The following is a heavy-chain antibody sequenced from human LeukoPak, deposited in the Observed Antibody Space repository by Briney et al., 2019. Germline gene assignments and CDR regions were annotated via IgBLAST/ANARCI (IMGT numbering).Heavy chain of an antibody. Sequence: SETLSLTCAVYGGSFSCYYWSWIRQPPGKGLEWMGEINHSGSTNYNPSLKSRVTISVDTSKNQFSLKLSSVTAADTAVYYCARSHSSGWYLELDPWGQGTLVTVSS. CDR2: INHSGST. V-gene: IGHV4-34*01. D-gene: IGHD6-19*01. CDR3: ARSHSSGWYLELDP. CDR1: GGSFSCYY. J-gene: IGHJ5*02.